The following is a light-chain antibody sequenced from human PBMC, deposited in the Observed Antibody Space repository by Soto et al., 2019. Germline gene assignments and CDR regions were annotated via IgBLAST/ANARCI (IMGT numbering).Light chain of an antibody. J-gene: IGLJ3*02. Sequence: QSVLTQPPSVSGAPGQRVTISCTGSSSNIGANYDVHWYQHRPGTAPKLLIFGNNNRPSGVPDRFSGSKSGTSASLAITGLQAEDEGDYYCAAWDDTLNAWVFGGGTKLTVL. CDR2: GNN. V-gene: IGLV1-40*01. CDR1: SSNIGANYD. CDR3: AAWDDTLNAWV.